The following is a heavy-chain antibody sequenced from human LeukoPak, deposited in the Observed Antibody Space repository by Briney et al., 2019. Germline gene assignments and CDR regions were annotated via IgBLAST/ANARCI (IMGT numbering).Heavy chain of an antibody. CDR2: ISWNSGSI. V-gene: IGHV3-9*01. CDR1: GFTFDDYA. Sequence: GGSLRLSCAASGFTFDDYAMHWVRQAPGKGLEWVSGISWNSGSIGYADSVKGRSTISRDNAKNSLYLQMNSLRAEDTALYYCAKDTDSNYVFDYWGQGTLVTVSS. CDR3: AKDTDSNYVFDY. D-gene: IGHD4-11*01. J-gene: IGHJ4*02.